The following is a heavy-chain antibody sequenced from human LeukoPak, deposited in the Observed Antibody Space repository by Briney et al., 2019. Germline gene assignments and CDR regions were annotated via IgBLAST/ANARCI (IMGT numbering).Heavy chain of an antibody. CDR3: ARDGAYSENYHDAFDI. CDR1: GFTFSIYS. V-gene: IGHV3-21*01. Sequence: GGSLRLSCAASGFTFSIYSMNWVRQAPGKGLEWVSSITSRSTYIYYAGSVKGRFTVFRDNAKNSLYLQMNSLRAEDTAMYYCARDGAYSENYHDAFDIWGQGTMVTVSS. CDR2: ITSRSTYI. D-gene: IGHD1-26*01. J-gene: IGHJ3*02.